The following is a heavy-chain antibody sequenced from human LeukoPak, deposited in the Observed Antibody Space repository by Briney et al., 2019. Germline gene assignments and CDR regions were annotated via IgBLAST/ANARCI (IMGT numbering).Heavy chain of an antibody. D-gene: IGHD4/OR15-4a*01. J-gene: IGHJ6*03. CDR2: IYTSGST. V-gene: IGHV4-4*07. Sequence: SETLSLTCTVSGGSISSYYWSWIRQPAGMGLEWIGRIYTSGSTNYNPSLKSRVTMSVDTSKNQFSLKLSSVTAADTAVYYCARDTIVADYYYYMDVWGKGTTVTVSS. CDR1: GGSISSYY. CDR3: ARDTIVADYYYYMDV.